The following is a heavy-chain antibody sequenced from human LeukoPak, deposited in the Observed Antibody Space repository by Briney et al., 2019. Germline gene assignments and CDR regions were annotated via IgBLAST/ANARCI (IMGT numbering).Heavy chain of an antibody. CDR2: INSDGSST. Sequence: QSGGSLRLSCAASGFTFSSYWMPWVRQAPGKGLVWVSRINSDGSSTSYADSVKGRFTISRDNAKNTLYLQMNSLRAEDTAVYYCARINMVRGVIDYWGQGTLVTVSS. J-gene: IGHJ4*02. V-gene: IGHV3-74*01. D-gene: IGHD3-10*01. CDR1: GFTFSSYW. CDR3: ARINMVRGVIDY.